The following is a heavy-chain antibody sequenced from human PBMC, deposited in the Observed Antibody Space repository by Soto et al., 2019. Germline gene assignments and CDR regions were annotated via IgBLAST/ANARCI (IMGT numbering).Heavy chain of an antibody. V-gene: IGHV4-34*01. D-gene: IGHD2-8*01. CDR1: GGSFSGYY. J-gene: IGHJ4*02. Sequence: QVQLQQWGAGLLKPSETLSLTCAVYGGSFSGYYWSWIRQPPGKGLEWIGEINHSGSTNYNPSLKSRVTISVDTSKNQFSLKLSSVPAADTAVYYCARADCTNGVCYSLAYWGQGTLVTVSS. CDR2: INHSGST. CDR3: ARADCTNGVCYSLAY.